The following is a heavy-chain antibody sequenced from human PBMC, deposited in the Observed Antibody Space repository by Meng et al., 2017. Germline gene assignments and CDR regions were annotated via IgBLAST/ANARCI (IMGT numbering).Heavy chain of an antibody. CDR2: IYYSGST. D-gene: IGHD4-17*01. J-gene: IGHJ3*02. Sequence: SEPLSLTCTVSGGSISSGGYYWSWIRQHPGKGLEWIGYIYYSGSTYYNPSLKSRVTISVDTSKNQFSLKLSSVTAADTAVYYCARDTVTTVEENAFDIWGQGTMVTVSS. CDR1: GGSISSGGYY. V-gene: IGHV4-31*03. CDR3: ARDTVTTVEENAFDI.